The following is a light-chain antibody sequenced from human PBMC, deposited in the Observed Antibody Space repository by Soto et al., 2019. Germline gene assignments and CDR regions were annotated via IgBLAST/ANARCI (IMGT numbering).Light chain of an antibody. J-gene: IGLJ1*01. CDR2: ANT. CDR3: QSYGSSLTLRV. V-gene: IGLV1-40*01. Sequence: QSVLTQPPSVSGAPGQRVTISCTGSSSNIGAGYDVHWYQQLPGTAPKLLIYANTNRPSGVPDRFSGSKSGTSASLAITGLQADDEADYYCQSYGSSLTLRVFGTGTKLTVL. CDR1: SSNIGAGYD.